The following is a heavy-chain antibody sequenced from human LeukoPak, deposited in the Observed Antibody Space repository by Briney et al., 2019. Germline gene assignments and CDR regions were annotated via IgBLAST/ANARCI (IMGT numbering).Heavy chain of an antibody. Sequence: GGSLRLSCAASGFTFSSYGMHWVRQAPGKGLEWVAFIRYDGSNKYYADSVKGRFTISRDNSKNTLYLQMNSLRAEDTAVYYCAKGGLGYSYGQCYFDYWGQGTLVTVSS. CDR3: AKGGLGYSYGQCYFDY. D-gene: IGHD5-18*01. CDR2: IRYDGSNK. V-gene: IGHV3-30*02. CDR1: GFTFSSYG. J-gene: IGHJ4*02.